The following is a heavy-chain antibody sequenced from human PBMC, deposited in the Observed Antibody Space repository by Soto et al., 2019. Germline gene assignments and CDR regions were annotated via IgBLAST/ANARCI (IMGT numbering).Heavy chain of an antibody. CDR3: ARDAQGHDGYGGGMDV. V-gene: IGHV3-33*01. D-gene: IGHD5-12*01. Sequence: QMQLVESGGGEVQPGRSLRLSCAASGFSFSYYGMHWVRQAPGKGLEWVAVIWPDGSKKYYADSVKGRFTISRDNSKNTPYLQMSSPKAEDTAVYYCARDAQGHDGYGGGMDVWGQGTTVTVSS. J-gene: IGHJ6*02. CDR2: IWPDGSKK. CDR1: GFSFSYYG.